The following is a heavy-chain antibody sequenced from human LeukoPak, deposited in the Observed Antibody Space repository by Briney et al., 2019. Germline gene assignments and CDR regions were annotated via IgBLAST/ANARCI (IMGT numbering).Heavy chain of an antibody. D-gene: IGHD3-3*01. V-gene: IGHV1-8*01. CDR1: GYSFTSHD. Sequence: GASVKVSFKASGYSFTSHDINWVRQATGQGLEWMGWMNPNSGNTGYAQNFQGRVTMTRNTSISTAYMELSSLRSEDTAVYYCARGLSLYDFSNPYYYYYYMDVWGKGTTVTVSS. CDR3: ARGLSLYDFSNPYYYYYYMDV. J-gene: IGHJ6*03. CDR2: MNPNSGNT.